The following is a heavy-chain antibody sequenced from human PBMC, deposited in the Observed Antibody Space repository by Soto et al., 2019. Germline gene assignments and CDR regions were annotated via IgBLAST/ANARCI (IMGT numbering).Heavy chain of an antibody. J-gene: IGHJ4*02. CDR1: GFTFSSYG. CDR3: APWFGAFDY. D-gene: IGHD3-10*01. V-gene: IGHV3-30*03. CDR2: ISYDGSNK. Sequence: QVQLVESGGGVVQPGRSLRLSCAASGFTFSSYGMHWVRQAPGKGLEWVAVISYDGSNKYYADSVKGRLTISRDNSKNTLYLQMNSLRAEETAVYYCAPWFGAFDYWGQGTLVTVSS.